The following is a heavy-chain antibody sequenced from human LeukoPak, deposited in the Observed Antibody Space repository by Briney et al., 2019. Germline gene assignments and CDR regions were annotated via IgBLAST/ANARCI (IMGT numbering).Heavy chain of an antibody. J-gene: IGHJ4*02. CDR2: IYYSGST. V-gene: IGHV4-61*01. CDR3: ARDTDTAMAC. CDR1: GGSVSSGSYY. D-gene: IGHD5-18*01. Sequence: PSETLSLTCTVSGGSVSSGSYYWSWIRQPPGKGLEWIGYIYYSGSTNYNPSLKSRVTISVDTSKNQFSLKLSSVTAADTAVYYCARDTDTAMACWGQGTLVTVSS.